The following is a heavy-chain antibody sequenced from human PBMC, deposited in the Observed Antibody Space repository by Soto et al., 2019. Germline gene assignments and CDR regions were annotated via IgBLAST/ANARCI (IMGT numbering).Heavy chain of an antibody. J-gene: IGHJ4*02. CDR1: GGSISGYY. CDR2: IYGSGST. CDR3: ARASLAEGPEAY. Sequence: PSETLSLTCSVSGGSISGYYWNWIRQPPGKGLEWVGHIYGSGSTNYNPSLKSRVTISVDTSKMQFSLNLTSVTAADTAVYYCARASLAEGPEAYWGQGILVTVSS. V-gene: IGHV4-59*12. D-gene: IGHD6-19*01.